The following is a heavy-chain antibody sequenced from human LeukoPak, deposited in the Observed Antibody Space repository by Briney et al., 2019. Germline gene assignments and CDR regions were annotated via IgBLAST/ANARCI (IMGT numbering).Heavy chain of an antibody. CDR3: AGIVGALSRGYFQH. Sequence: GASVKVSCKASVYTFTSYFMHWVRQAPGQGLEWMGRIIPILGIANYAQKFQGRVTITADKSTSTAYMELSSLRSEDTAVYYCAGIVGALSRGYFQHWGQGTLVTVSS. CDR2: IIPILGIA. J-gene: IGHJ1*01. CDR1: VYTFTSYF. V-gene: IGHV1-69*02. D-gene: IGHD1-26*01.